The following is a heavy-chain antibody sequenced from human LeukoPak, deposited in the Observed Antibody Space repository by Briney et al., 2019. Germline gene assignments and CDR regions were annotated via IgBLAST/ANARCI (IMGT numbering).Heavy chain of an antibody. J-gene: IGHJ6*03. Sequence: GGSLRLSCAASGFTFDDYGMSWVRQAPGKGLEWVSGINWNGGSTGYADSVKGRFTISRDNSKNTLYLQMNSLRAEDTAVYYCVKVDSAAGAYYYYMDVWGKGTTVTVSS. D-gene: IGHD6-13*01. V-gene: IGHV3-20*04. CDR3: VKVDSAAGAYYYYMDV. CDR2: INWNGGST. CDR1: GFTFDDYG.